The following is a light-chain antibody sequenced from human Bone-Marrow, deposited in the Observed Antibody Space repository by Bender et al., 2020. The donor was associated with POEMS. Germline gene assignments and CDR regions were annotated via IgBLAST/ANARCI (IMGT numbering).Light chain of an antibody. J-gene: IGLJ3*02. V-gene: IGLV1-47*01. Sequence: QSVLTQPPSASGTPGQTVTISCSGSNSNIGSHYVYWYQQLPGAAPTLLIYRSNQRPSGVPDRFSASKSGTSASLAISGLRSEDEADYYCVAWDASLNGWVFGGGTKLTVL. CDR1: NSNIGSHY. CDR3: VAWDASLNGWV. CDR2: RSN.